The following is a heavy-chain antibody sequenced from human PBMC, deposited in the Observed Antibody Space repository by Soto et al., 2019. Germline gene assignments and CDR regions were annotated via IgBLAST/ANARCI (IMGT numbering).Heavy chain of an antibody. J-gene: IGHJ6*03. CDR2: IKQDGSEK. CDR1: GFTFNSYW. V-gene: IGHV3-7*01. Sequence: GGSMRLSCAASGFTFNSYWVSWVRQAPGKGLEWVANIKQDGSEKYYVDSVKGRFTISRDNAKNSLYLQMNSLRAEDTAVYYCARDEAIFGVVTYYYYMDVWGKGTTVTVSS. CDR3: ARDEAIFGVVTYYYYMDV. D-gene: IGHD3-3*01.